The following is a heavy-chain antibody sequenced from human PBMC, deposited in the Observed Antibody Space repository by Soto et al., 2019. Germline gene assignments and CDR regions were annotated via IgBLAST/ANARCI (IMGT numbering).Heavy chain of an antibody. Sequence: GGSLRLSCTASGFTFGDYAMSWFRQAPGKGLEWVGFIRSKAYGGTTEYAASVKGRFTISRDDSKSIAYLQMNSLKTEDTAVYYCTRARGSGSYYYRNGFYYYYGMDVWGQGTTVTVSS. D-gene: IGHD3-10*01. CDR3: TRARGSGSYYYRNGFYYYYGMDV. J-gene: IGHJ6*02. CDR1: GFTFGDYA. V-gene: IGHV3-49*03. CDR2: IRSKAYGGTT.